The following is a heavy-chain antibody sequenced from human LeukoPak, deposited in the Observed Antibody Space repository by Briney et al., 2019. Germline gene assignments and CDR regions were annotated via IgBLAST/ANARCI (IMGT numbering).Heavy chain of an antibody. V-gene: IGHV4-59*12. Sequence: PSETLSLTCTVSGGSISSYYWSWIRQPPGKGLEWIGYIYHSGSTYYNPSLKSRVTISVDRSKNQFSLKLSSVTAADTAVYYCARRNGPFDYWGQGTLVTVSS. CDR3: ARRNGPFDY. CDR1: GGSISSYY. CDR2: IYHSGST. D-gene: IGHD1-1*01. J-gene: IGHJ4*02.